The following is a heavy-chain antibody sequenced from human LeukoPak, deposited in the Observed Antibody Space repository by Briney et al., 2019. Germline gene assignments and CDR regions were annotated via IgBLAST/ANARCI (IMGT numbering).Heavy chain of an antibody. Sequence: ASVKVSCKASGYTFSNYDINWVRQAAGQGLEWMGWMNPNSGSTGYAQKFQGRVTMTRNTSISTAYMELSSLRSEDTAVYYCARGHVLASCSGGSCYSGHDYWGQGTLVTVSS. J-gene: IGHJ4*02. CDR1: GYTFSNYD. CDR3: ARGHVLASCSGGSCYSGHDY. CDR2: MNPNSGST. V-gene: IGHV1-8*01. D-gene: IGHD2-15*01.